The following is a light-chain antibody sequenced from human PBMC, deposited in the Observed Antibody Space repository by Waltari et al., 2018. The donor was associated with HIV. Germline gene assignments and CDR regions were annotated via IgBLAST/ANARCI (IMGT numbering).Light chain of an antibody. CDR1: DSNIGSHY. CDR3: GAWDDNLRGV. J-gene: IGLJ2*01. V-gene: IGLV1-47*01. Sequence: QAVLTQTPSASASPGQKIPISCSGSDSNIGSHYVYWYHQFPGRAPKLLLYKHNQRSSGGPDRCSISKSGTSASLTISGLRSEDEGTYIGGAWDDNLRGVFGGGTRVTVL. CDR2: KHN.